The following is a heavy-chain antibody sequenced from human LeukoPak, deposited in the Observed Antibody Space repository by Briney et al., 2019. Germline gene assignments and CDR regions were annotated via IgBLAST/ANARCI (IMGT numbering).Heavy chain of an antibody. CDR3: ARVPGPYTTSRFDF. CDR2: IDPDSGGT. J-gene: IGHJ4*02. V-gene: IGHV1-2*02. Sequence: VASVKVSCKTPGYTFTGYYLHWVRQAPGQRPEWMGRIDPDSGGTHYGQKFQGRVTVTRDTSITTVYMELSGLTSDDTAVYYCARVPGPYTTSRFDFWGQGTLVTVSS. D-gene: IGHD2-2*02. CDR1: GYTFTGYY.